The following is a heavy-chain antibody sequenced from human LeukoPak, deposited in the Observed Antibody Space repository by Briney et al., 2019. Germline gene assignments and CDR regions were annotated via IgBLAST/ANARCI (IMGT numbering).Heavy chain of an antibody. D-gene: IGHD5-18*01. J-gene: IGHJ4*02. CDR1: AFTFSSYS. Sequence: GGSLRLSCVASAFTFSSYSMNWVRQAPGKGLEWVSSISSSGSYIYYADSVKGRFTISRDNSKNTLYLQMNSLRAEDTAVYYCAKLLTGGYSYGQNDCWGQGTLVTVSS. V-gene: IGHV3-21*01. CDR2: ISSSGSYI. CDR3: AKLLTGGYSYGQNDC.